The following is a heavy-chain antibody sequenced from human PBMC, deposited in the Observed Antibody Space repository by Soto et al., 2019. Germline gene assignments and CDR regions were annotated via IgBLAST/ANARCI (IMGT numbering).Heavy chain of an antibody. CDR3: ARLNVRGYCSSTNCYTVVMGV. D-gene: IGHD2-2*02. J-gene: IGHJ6*02. CDR2: IYHSGST. CDR1: GGSVNSAGYS. V-gene: IGHV4-30-2*01. Sequence: SETLSLTCAVSGGSVNSAGYSWSWIRQPPGKGLEWIGYIYHSGSTYYNPSLKSLVTISVDTSKNPFSLNLNSVTAAATAVYYCARLNVRGYCSSTNCYTVVMGVWGQGTTVTVP.